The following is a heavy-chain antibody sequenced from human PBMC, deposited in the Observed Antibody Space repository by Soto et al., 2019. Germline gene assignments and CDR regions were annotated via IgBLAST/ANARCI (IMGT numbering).Heavy chain of an antibody. J-gene: IGHJ4*02. D-gene: IGHD3-3*01. V-gene: IGHV3-9*01. CDR1: GFIFDDFA. Sequence: EAQLVESGGGLVQPGRPLRLSCAGSGFIFDDFAIHWVRQAPGKGLEWVSGISWNSDSIGYADSVKGRFTISRDNAKNALYLQMNSLRVEDTALYYCTKVGGLYDFWSGPLHFDLWGQGTLVTVSS. CDR2: ISWNSDSI. CDR3: TKVGGLYDFWSGPLHFDL.